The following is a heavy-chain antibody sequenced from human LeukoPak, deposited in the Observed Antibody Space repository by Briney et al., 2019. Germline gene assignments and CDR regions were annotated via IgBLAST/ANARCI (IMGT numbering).Heavy chain of an antibody. Sequence: ASVKVSCKASGYTFTGYYMHWVRQAPGQGLEWMGRINPNSGGTNYAQKFQGRVTMTRDTSTSTVYMELSSLRSEDTAVYYCARDFDSSDPVYYFDYWGQGTLVTVSS. V-gene: IGHV1-2*06. CDR1: GYTFTGYY. CDR2: INPNSGGT. J-gene: IGHJ4*02. D-gene: IGHD3-22*01. CDR3: ARDFDSSDPVYYFDY.